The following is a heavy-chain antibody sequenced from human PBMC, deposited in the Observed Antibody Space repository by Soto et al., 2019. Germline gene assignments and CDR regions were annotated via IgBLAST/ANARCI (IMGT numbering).Heavy chain of an antibody. CDR1: GGSISSGGYY. D-gene: IGHD3-9*01. CDR3: ARDLEVLRYFDSTPRGFDP. CDR2: IYYSGST. J-gene: IGHJ5*02. Sequence: SETLSLTCTVSGGSISSGGYYWSWIRQHPGKGLEWIGYIYYSGSTNYNPSLKSRVTISVDTSKNQFSLKLSSVTAADTAVYYCARDLEVLRYFDSTPRGFDPCGQGTLVTVPS. V-gene: IGHV4-61*08.